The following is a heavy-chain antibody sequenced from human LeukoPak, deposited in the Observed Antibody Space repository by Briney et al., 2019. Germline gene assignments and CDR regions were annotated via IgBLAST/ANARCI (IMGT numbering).Heavy chain of an antibody. D-gene: IGHD2-15*01. CDR3: ARAMGPPCSGGSCYSKFAYYYYMDV. CDR1: GYTFTSYD. Sequence: ASVKVSCKASGYTFTSYDFNWVRQATGQGLEWMGWMNPNSGNTGYAQKFQGRVTMTRNTSISTAYMELSSLRSEDTAVYYCARAMGPPCSGGSCYSKFAYYYYMDVWGKGTTVTISS. V-gene: IGHV1-8*01. J-gene: IGHJ6*03. CDR2: MNPNSGNT.